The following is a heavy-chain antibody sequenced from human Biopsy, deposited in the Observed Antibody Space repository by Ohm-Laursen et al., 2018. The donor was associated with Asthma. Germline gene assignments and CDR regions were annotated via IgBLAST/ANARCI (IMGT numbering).Heavy chain of an antibody. Sequence: ASVKVSCKASGYTFINYAIHWVRQAPGHSLEWMGWINAANGNTKYSQKFQGRLTISRDTSASTAYMDLSSLRSEDTAIYYCARTYFDFLTGQVHDAFAMWGQGTVVTVSS. CDR2: INAANGNT. D-gene: IGHD3-9*01. J-gene: IGHJ3*02. V-gene: IGHV1-3*01. CDR3: ARTYFDFLTGQVHDAFAM. CDR1: GYTFINYA.